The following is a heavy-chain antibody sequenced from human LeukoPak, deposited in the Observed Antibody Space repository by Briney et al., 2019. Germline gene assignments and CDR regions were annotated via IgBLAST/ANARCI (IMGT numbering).Heavy chain of an antibody. D-gene: IGHD1-1*01. CDR3: ARVGSDWNDVRYNWFDP. CDR1: GGSISSGDYS. CDR2: IFQSGST. V-gene: IGHV4-30-2*06. J-gene: IGHJ5*02. Sequence: KPSETLSLTCAVSGGSISSGDYSWSWIGQSPGKGLEWIGYIFQSGSTYYNPSLKSRVTISVDRSKNQFSLKLSSVTDADTAVYYCARVGSDWNDVRYNWFDPWGQGTLVTVSS.